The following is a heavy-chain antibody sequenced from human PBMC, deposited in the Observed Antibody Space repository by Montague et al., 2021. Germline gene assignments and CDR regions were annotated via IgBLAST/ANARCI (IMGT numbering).Heavy chain of an antibody. CDR1: GDSLSSVGYS. Sequence: TLSLTCTVSGDSLSSVGYSWTWIRQHPGKGLEWIGYMYYSGSTYYNPSLKSRVTISGDTSKNHFSLRPTSVTAADTAVYYCARGRLATGDFDPWGQGTLVTVSS. J-gene: IGHJ5*02. V-gene: IGHV4-31*03. CDR2: MYYSGST. CDR3: ARGRLATGDFDP. D-gene: IGHD6-13*01.